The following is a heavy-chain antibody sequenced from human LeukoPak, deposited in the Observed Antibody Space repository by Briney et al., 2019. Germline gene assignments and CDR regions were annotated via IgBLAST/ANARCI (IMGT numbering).Heavy chain of an antibody. CDR3: ARGTHTTSYGGNPPFDY. V-gene: IGHV4-38-2*01. CDR2: IYHSGST. Sequence: SETLSLTCAVSGYSISSGYYWGWIRQPPGKGLEWIGSIYHSGSTNYNPSLKSRVTISVDTSKNQFSLKLSSVTAADTAVYYCARGTHTTSYGGNPPFDYWGQGTLVTVSS. D-gene: IGHD4-23*01. CDR1: GYSISSGYY. J-gene: IGHJ4*02.